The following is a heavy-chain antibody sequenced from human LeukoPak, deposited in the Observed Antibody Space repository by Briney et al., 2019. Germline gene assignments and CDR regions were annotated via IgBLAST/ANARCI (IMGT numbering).Heavy chain of an antibody. J-gene: IGHJ4*02. V-gene: IGHV5-51*01. CDR2: IYPGDSDT. Sequence: GESLNISSKCSGSSCTNYWIGWVRQMPGKGLEWMGIIYPGDSDTRYSPSFQGQVTISADKSISTAYLQWSSLKASDTAMYYCAIYSDTYYFDHWGQGTLVTVSS. CDR3: AIYSDTYYFDH. D-gene: IGHD1-26*01. CDR1: GSSCTNYW.